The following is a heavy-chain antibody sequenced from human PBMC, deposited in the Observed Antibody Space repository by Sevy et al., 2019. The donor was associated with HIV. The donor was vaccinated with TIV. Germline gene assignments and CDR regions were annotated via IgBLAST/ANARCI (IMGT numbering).Heavy chain of an antibody. V-gene: IGHV1-69*05. D-gene: IGHD5-12*01. Sequence: ASVKVSCKASGGTFSSYAISWVRQAPGQGLEWMGGIIPIFGTAHYAQKFQGRVTITTNESTSTAYMVQRSLRCQETAVYYCARDAGIVDTMIYYYYDMDVWGQGTTVTVSS. CDR2: IIPIFGTA. CDR3: ARDAGIVDTMIYYYYDMDV. J-gene: IGHJ6*02. CDR1: GGTFSSYA.